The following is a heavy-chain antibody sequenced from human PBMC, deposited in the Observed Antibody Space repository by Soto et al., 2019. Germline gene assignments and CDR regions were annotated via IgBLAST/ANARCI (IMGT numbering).Heavy chain of an antibody. V-gene: IGHV4-34*01. CDR1: GGSFSGYY. CDR2: INHSGST. Sequence: SETRSLTCAVYGGSFSGYYWSWIRQPPGKGLEWIGEINHSGSTNYNPSLKSRVTISVDTSKNQFPLKLSSVTAADTAVYYCARRYGSAFDIWGQGTMVT. D-gene: IGHD3-10*01. J-gene: IGHJ3*02. CDR3: ARRYGSAFDI.